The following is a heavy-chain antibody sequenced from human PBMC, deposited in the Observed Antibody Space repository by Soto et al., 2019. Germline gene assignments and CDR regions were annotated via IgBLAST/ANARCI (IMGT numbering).Heavy chain of an antibody. D-gene: IGHD3-22*01. CDR1: GGSISNYY. CDR2: IYYNGIT. CDR3: ARGRRYYYDNTGPFYFEH. J-gene: IGHJ4*02. V-gene: IGHV4-59*01. Sequence: SETLSLTCTFSGGSISNYYWRWIRQPPGNELEWIAYIYYNGITNYNPSLKSRVTISVDTSKNQFSLTLTSVTAADTAVYYCARGRRYYYDNTGPFYFEHWGQGTLVTVSS.